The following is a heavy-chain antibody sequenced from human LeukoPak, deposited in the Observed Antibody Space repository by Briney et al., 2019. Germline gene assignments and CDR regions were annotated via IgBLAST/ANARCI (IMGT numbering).Heavy chain of an antibody. Sequence: SVKVSCKASGGTFSSYTISWVRQAPGQGLEWMGRIIPILGIANYAQMFQGRVTITADKSTSTAYMELSSLRSEDTAVYYCARGKDYYYYYMDVWGKGTTVTVSS. V-gene: IGHV1-69*02. CDR2: IIPILGIA. CDR1: GGTFSSYT. J-gene: IGHJ6*03. CDR3: ARGKDYYYYYMDV.